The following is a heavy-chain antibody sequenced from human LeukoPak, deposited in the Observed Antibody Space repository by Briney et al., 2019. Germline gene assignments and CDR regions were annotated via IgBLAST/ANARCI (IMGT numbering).Heavy chain of an antibody. CDR2: VSYDGANK. CDR1: GFTFSNCA. D-gene: IGHD3-10*01. Sequence: GGSLRLSCAASGFTFSNCAMHWVRQAPGKGLEWVAVVSYDGANKYYTDSVKGRFTISRDNSKNTLYLQMNSLRADDTAVYYCARDYYGPGSYGYFDYWGQGTLVTVSS. V-gene: IGHV3-30*04. J-gene: IGHJ4*02. CDR3: ARDYYGPGSYGYFDY.